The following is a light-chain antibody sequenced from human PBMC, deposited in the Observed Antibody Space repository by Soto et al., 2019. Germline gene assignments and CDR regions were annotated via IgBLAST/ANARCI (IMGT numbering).Light chain of an antibody. V-gene: IGKV1-39*01. J-gene: IGKJ4*01. CDR2: AAS. CDR3: QQSYGTPPT. CDR1: QSISNY. Sequence: DMEMTQSPSSLSASVGDRVTITCRASQSISNYLNWYQHKPGKVPKLLIYAASSLQSGVPTRFSGSGSGTDFTLNSLQPEDFATYYCQQSYGTPPTFGGGTKIEIK.